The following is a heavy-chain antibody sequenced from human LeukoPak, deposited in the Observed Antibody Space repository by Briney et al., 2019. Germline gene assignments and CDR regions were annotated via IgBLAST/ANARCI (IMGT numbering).Heavy chain of an antibody. V-gene: IGHV3-7*01. Sequence: GGSLRLSCVASGFTFSSYAMRWVRPAPGKGLEGVANIKQDGSGKYYVDSVKGRFTISRDNAKNSLYLQMNSPRAEDTAVYYCARDKIVGATHFDYWGQGTLVTVSS. CDR1: GFTFSSYA. CDR2: IKQDGSGK. D-gene: IGHD1-26*01. J-gene: IGHJ4*02. CDR3: ARDKIVGATHFDY.